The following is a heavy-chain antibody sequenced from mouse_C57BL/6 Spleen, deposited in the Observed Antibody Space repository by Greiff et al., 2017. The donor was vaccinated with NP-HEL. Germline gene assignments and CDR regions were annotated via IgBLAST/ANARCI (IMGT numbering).Heavy chain of an antibody. D-gene: IGHD2-1*01. V-gene: IGHV14-4*01. CDR1: GFNIKDDY. CDR2: IDPENGDT. J-gene: IGHJ4*01. CDR3: TRIYYGNYDAMDY. Sequence: VQLKESGAELVRPGASVKLSCTASGFNIKDDYMHWVKQRPEQGLEWIGWIDPENGDTEYASKFQGKATITADTSSNTAYLQLSSLTSEDTAVYYCTRIYYGNYDAMDYWGQGTSVTVSS.